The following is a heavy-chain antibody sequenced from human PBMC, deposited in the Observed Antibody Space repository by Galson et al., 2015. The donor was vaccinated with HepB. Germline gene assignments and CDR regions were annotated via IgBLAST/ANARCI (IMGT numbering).Heavy chain of an antibody. Sequence: SLRLSCAASGFIFSDYYMSWIRQAPGKGLEWLSYISGGTTYSNYADSVKGRFTISRDNAKNLLYLQINSLRADDTAVYYCARVADSDYGDHTHFDYWGQGSLVTVSS. D-gene: IGHD4-17*01. CDR1: GFIFSDYY. CDR2: ISGGTTYS. J-gene: IGHJ4*02. CDR3: ARVADSDYGDHTHFDY. V-gene: IGHV3-11*06.